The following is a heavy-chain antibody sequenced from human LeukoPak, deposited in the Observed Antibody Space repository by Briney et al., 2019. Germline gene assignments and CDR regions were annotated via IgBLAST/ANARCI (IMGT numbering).Heavy chain of an antibody. CDR3: ARYSPSTAYGMDV. CDR1: GGSFSGYY. CDR2: IYYSGST. Sequence: SETLSLTCAVYGGSFSGYYWSWIRQPPGKGLEWIGYIYYSGSTNYNPSLKSRVTISVDTSKNQFSLKLSSVTAADTAVYYCARYSPSTAYGMDVWGQGTTVTVSS. J-gene: IGHJ6*02. V-gene: IGHV4-59*13. D-gene: IGHD5-18*01.